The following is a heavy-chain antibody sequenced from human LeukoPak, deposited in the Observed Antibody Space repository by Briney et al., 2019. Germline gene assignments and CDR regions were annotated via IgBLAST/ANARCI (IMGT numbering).Heavy chain of an antibody. CDR1: GFTFSGYS. J-gene: IGHJ4*02. CDR3: AREVSEGFDF. CDR2: FGTRSTSI. D-gene: IGHD3-22*01. Sequence: GGSLRLSCTASGFTFSGYSMNWIRQAPGKGLEWVSSFGTRSTSIYHAGSVKGRFAISRDHAKNSLYLQMNSLRAEDTALYYCAREVSEGFDFWGQGTLVTVSS. V-gene: IGHV3-21*01.